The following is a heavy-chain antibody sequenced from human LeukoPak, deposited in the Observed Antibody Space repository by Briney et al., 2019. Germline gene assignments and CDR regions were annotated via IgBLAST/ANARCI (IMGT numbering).Heavy chain of an antibody. J-gene: IGHJ3*02. CDR3: AHRHPQQWLADAFDI. V-gene: IGHV2-5*02. D-gene: IGHD6-19*01. CDR2: IYLDDDK. Sequence: SGPTLVNPTQTLTLTCTFSGFSLSTSGVGVGWIRQPPGKALEWLALIYLDDDKRYSPSLKSRLTITKDTSKNQVVLTMTNMDPVDTATYYCAHRHPQQWLADAFDIWGQGTMVTVSS. CDR1: GFSLSTSGVG.